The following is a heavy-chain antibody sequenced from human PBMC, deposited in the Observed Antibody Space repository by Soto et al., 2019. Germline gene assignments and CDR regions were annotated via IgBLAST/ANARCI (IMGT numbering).Heavy chain of an antibody. J-gene: IGHJ3*02. CDR1: GYTFTSYY. CDR3: ARFSPALDAFDI. CDR2: INPSGGNT. V-gene: IGHV1-46*01. Sequence: GTSVKVSCKASGYTFTSYYMHWVRQAPGQGLEWMGIINPSGGNTNYAQKFQDRVTITRDRSMSTAYMKLSSLRSEDTAMYYCARFSPALDAFDIWGQGTMVT.